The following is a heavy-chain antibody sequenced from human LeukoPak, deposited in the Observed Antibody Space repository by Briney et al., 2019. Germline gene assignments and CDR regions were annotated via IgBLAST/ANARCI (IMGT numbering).Heavy chain of an antibody. D-gene: IGHD2-2*01. J-gene: IGHJ4*02. Sequence: SETLSLTCAVYGGSFSGYYWSWIRQPPGKGLEWIGEINHSGSTNYNPSLKSRVTMSVDTSKNQFSLKLSSVTAADTAVYYCARADIVVVPAAAYFDYWGQGTLVTVSS. CDR1: GGSFSGYY. V-gene: IGHV4-34*01. CDR3: ARADIVVVPAAAYFDY. CDR2: INHSGST.